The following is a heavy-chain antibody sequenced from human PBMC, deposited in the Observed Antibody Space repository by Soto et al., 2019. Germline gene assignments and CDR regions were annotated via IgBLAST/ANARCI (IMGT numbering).Heavy chain of an antibody. Sequence: QVQLVQSGAEVKKPGSSVNVSCKASGGTFSSYAISWVRQAPGQGLEWMGGIIPIFGTANYAQKFQGRVTITADKSTSTAYMELSSLRSEEKAVYYCARDQISSWDVDYFDYWGQGTLVTVSS. J-gene: IGHJ4*02. D-gene: IGHD6-6*01. CDR3: ARDQISSWDVDYFDY. CDR2: IIPIFGTA. CDR1: GGTFSSYA. V-gene: IGHV1-69*06.